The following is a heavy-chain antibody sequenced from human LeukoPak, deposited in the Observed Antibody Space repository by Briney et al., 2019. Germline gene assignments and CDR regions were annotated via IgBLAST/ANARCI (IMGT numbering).Heavy chain of an antibody. J-gene: IGHJ4*02. V-gene: IGHV3-23*01. Sequence: QPGGSLRLPCAASGFTDRNYAINGVREAPGKGLKWVSTIRESSGDTYSEDPVKGRFTISRDISKNTVYLQMISLRVEDTAVYFCAKRPISGNDKSFDDWGQGTLVSVSS. CDR1: GFTDRNYA. CDR2: IRESSGDT. D-gene: IGHD3-3*01. CDR3: AKRPISGNDKSFDD.